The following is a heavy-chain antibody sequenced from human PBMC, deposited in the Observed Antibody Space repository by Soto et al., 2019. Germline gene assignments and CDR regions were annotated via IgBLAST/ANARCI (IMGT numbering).Heavy chain of an antibody. D-gene: IGHD3-10*01. J-gene: IGHJ6*02. CDR1: GLTFSDCY. CDR3: ARVRFGEWGYAMDV. Sequence: QVQLVESGGGLVKPGGSLRLSCAASGLTFSDCYMNWIRQAPGKGLEWDSYISSSGSSINYAGSVKGRFTISRDNAKNSLYLQMNSLRAEDRAMYYCARVRFGEWGYAMDVWGQGTTVTVSS. CDR2: ISSSGSSI. V-gene: IGHV3-11*01.